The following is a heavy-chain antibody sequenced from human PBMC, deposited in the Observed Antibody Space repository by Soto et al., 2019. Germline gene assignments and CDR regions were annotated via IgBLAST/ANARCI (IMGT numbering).Heavy chain of an antibody. V-gene: IGHV4-59*01. CDR3: ARAEYYYDSSGYYSDAFDI. J-gene: IGHJ3*02. Sequence: SETLSLTCTVSGGSISSYYWSWIRQPPGKGLEWIGYIYYSGSTNYNPSLKSRVTISVDTSKNQFSLKLSSVTAADTAVYYCARAEYYYDSSGYYSDAFDIWGQGTMVTFSS. D-gene: IGHD3-22*01. CDR2: IYYSGST. CDR1: GGSISSYY.